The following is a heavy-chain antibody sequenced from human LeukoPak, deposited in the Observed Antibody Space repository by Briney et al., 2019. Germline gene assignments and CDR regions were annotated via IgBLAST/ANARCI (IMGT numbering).Heavy chain of an antibody. CDR3: TTGVSDCSSTSCYPFDY. CDR1: GFNYSSYT. Sequence: GGSLRLSCAASGFNYSSYTMNWVRQAPGMGLEWVGRIKSKTDGGTTDYAAPVKGRFTISRDDSKNTLYLQMNSLKTEDTAVYYCTTGVSDCSSTSCYPFDYWGQGTLVTVSS. D-gene: IGHD2-2*01. V-gene: IGHV3-15*01. CDR2: IKSKTDGGTT. J-gene: IGHJ4*02.